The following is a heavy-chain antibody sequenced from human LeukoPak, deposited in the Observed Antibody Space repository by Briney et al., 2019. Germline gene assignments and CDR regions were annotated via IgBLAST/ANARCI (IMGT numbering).Heavy chain of an antibody. CDR2: IISKFGTS. D-gene: IGHD2-15*01. CDR3: AREYCSGSICQTKFDS. V-gene: IGHV1-69*06. CDR1: GGNFNNNA. J-gene: IGHJ4*02. Sequence: SVKVSCKASGGNFNNNAFNWVRQAPGQGLEWMGRIISKFGTSNYDPKFQGRVTITADTSTSTAYMELSDLRLEDTAVYYCAREYCSGSICQTKFDSWGQGTLVTVSS.